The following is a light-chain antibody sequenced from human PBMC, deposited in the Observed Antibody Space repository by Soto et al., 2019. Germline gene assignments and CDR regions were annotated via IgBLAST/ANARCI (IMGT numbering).Light chain of an antibody. CDR3: QQYENSVMYT. J-gene: IGKJ2*01. Sequence: EIVLTQSPVTLSLSPGERATFSCRASQSVRSSFFAWYQQKPGQAPRLLIYDVSVRATGIPDRFSGSGSGTDFTLTLNRLEPEDFAVYYCQQYENSVMYTFGQGTKLEIK. CDR2: DVS. V-gene: IGKV3-20*01. CDR1: QSVRSSF.